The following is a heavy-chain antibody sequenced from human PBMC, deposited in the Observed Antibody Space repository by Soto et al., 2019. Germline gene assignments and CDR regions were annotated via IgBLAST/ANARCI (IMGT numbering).Heavy chain of an antibody. CDR2: ITTYQSQT. CDR1: GYTLSNYG. D-gene: IGHD1-1*01. Sequence: ASVKVSCKASGYTLSNYGTTWMRQAPGQGLEWLGWITTYQSQTIYAPKLQGRVTMTTDTSTNTAYMEVTSLKSDDTGVYFCARGSGRYNWNDPWDSWAQGTLDTVSS. J-gene: IGHJ4*02. CDR3: ARGSGRYNWNDPWDS. V-gene: IGHV1-18*01.